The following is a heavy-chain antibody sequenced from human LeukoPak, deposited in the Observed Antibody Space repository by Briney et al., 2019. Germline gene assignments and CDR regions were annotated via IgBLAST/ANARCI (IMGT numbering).Heavy chain of an antibody. CDR3: ARRATYYYYMDV. V-gene: IGHV4-39*01. J-gene: IGHJ6*03. Sequence: SETLSLTCTVSGGSISSSGYDWGWIRQPPGKGPEWIGRIYHSGSTSYNPSLKSRVTISVNTSKNQFSLKVSSVTPADTAVYYCARRATYYYYMDVWGKGTTVTVSS. CDR1: GGSISSSGYD. D-gene: IGHD5-12*01. CDR2: IYHSGST.